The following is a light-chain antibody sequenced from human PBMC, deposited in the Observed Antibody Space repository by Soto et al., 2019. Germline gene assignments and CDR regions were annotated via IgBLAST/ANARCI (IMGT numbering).Light chain of an antibody. CDR2: KIS. Sequence: DIVMAQTPLSSPVTPGQPSSISCGSSQSLVHSDGDTYLNWHQQRPGQPPRLLIYKISKRFSGVPDRFTGSGAGTDFTLKISRVAAEDVGTYYCMQQTQFPFTFGGGTKVDI. J-gene: IGKJ4*01. CDR3: MQQTQFPFT. V-gene: IGKV2-24*01. CDR1: QSLVHSDGDTY.